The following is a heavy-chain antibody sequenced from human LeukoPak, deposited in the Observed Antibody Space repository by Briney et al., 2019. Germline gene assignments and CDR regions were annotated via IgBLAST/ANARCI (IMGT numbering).Heavy chain of an antibody. J-gene: IGHJ4*02. D-gene: IGHD2-15*01. CDR3: ARGLPSWYSLVFDY. Sequence: ASVKVSCKASGYTFTSYGISWVRQAPGQWLEWMGWISAYNGNTNYAQKLRGRVTMTTDTSTSTAYMELRSLRSDDTAVYYCARGLPSWYSLVFDYWGQGTLVTVSS. V-gene: IGHV1-18*01. CDR2: ISAYNGNT. CDR1: GYTFTSYG.